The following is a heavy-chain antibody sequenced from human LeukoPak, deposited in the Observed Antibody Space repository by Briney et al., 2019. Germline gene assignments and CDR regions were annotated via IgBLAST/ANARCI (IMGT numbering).Heavy chain of an antibody. CDR1: GGSISSYY. CDR2: IYYSGST. V-gene: IGHV4-59*01. J-gene: IGHJ3*02. Sequence: PSETLSLTCTVSGGSISSYYWSWIRQPPGKGLEWIGYIYYSGSTNYNPSLKSRVTISVDTSKNQFSLKLSSVTAADTAVYYCARESTYYYDSSGYSDAFDIWGQGTMVTVSS. CDR3: ARESTYYYDSSGYSDAFDI. D-gene: IGHD3-22*01.